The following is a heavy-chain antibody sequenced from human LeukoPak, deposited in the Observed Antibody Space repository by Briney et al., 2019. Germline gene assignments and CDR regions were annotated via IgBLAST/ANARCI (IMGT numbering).Heavy chain of an antibody. V-gene: IGHV1-69*13. CDR3: ARAGVGYSSGWYPAEYFQH. CDR1: GGTFSSYA. D-gene: IGHD6-19*01. CDR2: IIPIFGTA. Sequence: SAEVSCKASGGTFSSYAISWVRQAPGQGLEWMGGIIPIFGTANYAQKFQGRVTITADESTSTAYMELSSLRSEDTAVYYCARAGVGYSSGWYPAEYFQHWGQGTLVTVSS. J-gene: IGHJ1*01.